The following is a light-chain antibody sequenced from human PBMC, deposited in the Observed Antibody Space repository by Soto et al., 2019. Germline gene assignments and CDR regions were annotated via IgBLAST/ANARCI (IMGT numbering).Light chain of an antibody. CDR2: GAS. V-gene: IGKV3-20*01. CDR3: QQYGSSPWT. CDR1: QSVSSNY. Sequence: EIVLTQSPGTLSLSPGERATLSCRASQSVSSNYLAWYQQKPGQAPRPLIYGASSRATGIPDRFSGSGAGTDFTLTISGLEPEDFAVYYCQQYGSSPWTFGQGTQVEIK. J-gene: IGKJ1*01.